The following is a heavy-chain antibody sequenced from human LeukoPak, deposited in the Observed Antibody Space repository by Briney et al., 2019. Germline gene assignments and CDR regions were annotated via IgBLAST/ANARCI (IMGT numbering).Heavy chain of an antibody. J-gene: IGHJ4*02. V-gene: IGHV4-38-2*02. CDR3: ARVWGYSGNN. CDR2: INHGGST. CDR1: GYSISSGFY. Sequence: SETLSLTCTVSGYSISSGFYWGWIRQPPGKGLEWIASINHGGSTYYNPSLKSRVTISVDTSKNQFSLKLSSVTAADTAVYYCARVWGYSGNNWGQGTLVTVSS. D-gene: IGHD1-26*01.